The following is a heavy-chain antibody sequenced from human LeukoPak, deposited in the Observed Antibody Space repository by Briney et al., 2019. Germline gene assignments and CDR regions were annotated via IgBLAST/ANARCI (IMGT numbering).Heavy chain of an antibody. J-gene: IGHJ4*02. Sequence: GGSLRLSCAASGFTFSSYAMSWVRQAPGKGLEWVSAISGSGGSTYYADSVKGRFTISRDNSKNTLYLQMNSLRAEDTAVYYCAKVTTYYYGSGSPFFYWGQGTLVTVSP. D-gene: IGHD3-10*01. V-gene: IGHV3-23*01. CDR2: ISGSGGST. CDR3: AKVTTYYYGSGSPFFY. CDR1: GFTFSSYA.